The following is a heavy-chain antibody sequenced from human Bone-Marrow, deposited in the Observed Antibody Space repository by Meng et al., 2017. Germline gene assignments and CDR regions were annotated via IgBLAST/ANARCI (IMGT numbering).Heavy chain of an antibody. D-gene: IGHD3-10*01. J-gene: IGHJ5*02. CDR2: INPNSGGT. Sequence: QVRLVQSGAEVKKPGASVKVSCKASGYTFTGYYMHWVRQAPGQGLGWMGRINPNSGGTNYAQKFQGRVTMTRDTSISTAYMELSRLRSDDTAVYYCARVSVRGVIRWFDPWGQGTLVTVSS. CDR1: GYTFTGYY. CDR3: ARVSVRGVIRWFDP. V-gene: IGHV1-2*06.